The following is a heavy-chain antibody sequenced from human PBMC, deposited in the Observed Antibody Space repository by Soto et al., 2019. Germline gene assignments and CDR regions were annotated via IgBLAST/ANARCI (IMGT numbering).Heavy chain of an antibody. CDR3: AHTSSSWRFDY. Sequence: TLSLTCTVSGGSISSYYWSWIRQPPGKALEWLALIYWDDDKRYSPSLRSRLTITKDTSKNQVVLTMTNMDPVDTATYYCAHTSSSWRFDYWGQGTLVTVSS. J-gene: IGHJ4*02. V-gene: IGHV2-5*08. CDR2: IYWDDDK. CDR1: GGSISSYYW. D-gene: IGHD6-13*01.